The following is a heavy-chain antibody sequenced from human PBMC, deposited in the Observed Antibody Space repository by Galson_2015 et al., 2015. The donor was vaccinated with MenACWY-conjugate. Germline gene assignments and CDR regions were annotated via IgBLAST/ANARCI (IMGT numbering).Heavy chain of an antibody. CDR2: INAGNGNT. CDR1: GYTFTSYA. J-gene: IGHJ6*02. CDR3: ARLGIAAAVHYSYYVMDV. Sequence: SVKVSCKASGYTFTSYAMHWVRQAPGQRLEWMGWINAGNGNTKYSQKFQGRVTITRDTYTSTAYMELSSLRSEDTAVYYCARLGIAAAVHYSYYVMDVWGQCTTVPVSS. D-gene: IGHD6-13*01. V-gene: IGHV1-3*01.